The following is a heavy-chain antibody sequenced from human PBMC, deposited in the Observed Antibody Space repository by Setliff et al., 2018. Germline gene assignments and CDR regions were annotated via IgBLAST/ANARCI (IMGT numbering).Heavy chain of an antibody. Sequence: GGSLRLSCEASGLSLENFWMHWVRQVPGKGLVWVSFLSSDGTRTGYADSVKGRFTIARDNADNMLYLQMNSLRDEDTAVYYCARDDPGVGIDYWGQGTLVTVSS. CDR1: GLSLENFW. J-gene: IGHJ4*02. CDR3: ARDDPGVGIDY. D-gene: IGHD7-27*01. CDR2: LSSDGTRT. V-gene: IGHV3-74*01.